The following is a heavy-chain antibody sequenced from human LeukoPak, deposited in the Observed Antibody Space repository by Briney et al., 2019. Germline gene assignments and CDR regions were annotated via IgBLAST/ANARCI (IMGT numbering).Heavy chain of an antibody. Sequence: SVKVSCKASGGTFSSYAISWVRQAPGQGLEWMGGIIPISGTANYAQKFRGRVTITADESTSTAYMELSSLRSEDTAVYYCARGGDGYNFPSDYWGQGTLVTVSS. CDR1: GGTFSSYA. V-gene: IGHV1-69*13. CDR3: ARGGDGYNFPSDY. J-gene: IGHJ4*02. D-gene: IGHD5-24*01. CDR2: IIPISGTA.